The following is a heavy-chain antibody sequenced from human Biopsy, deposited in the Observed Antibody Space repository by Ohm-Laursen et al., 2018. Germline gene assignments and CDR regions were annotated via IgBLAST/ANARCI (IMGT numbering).Heavy chain of an antibody. V-gene: IGHV3-53*01. J-gene: IGHJ5*02. CDR3: ARGPGKLWSGYYT. CDR1: GFTVSDNH. CDR2: IYSDGKT. Sequence: SLRLSCSASGFTVSDNHISWIRQAPGKGLQWFSLIYSDGKTYYADSVKGRFTISRDIPRNTLYLQMNSLRAEDTAVYYCARGPGKLWSGYYTWGQGSLVSVSS. D-gene: IGHD3-3*01.